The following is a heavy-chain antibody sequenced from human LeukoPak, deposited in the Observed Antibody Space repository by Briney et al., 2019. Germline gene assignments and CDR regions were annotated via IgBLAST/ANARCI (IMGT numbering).Heavy chain of an antibody. CDR1: GFTFSNYG. Sequence: PGGSLRLSCAASGFTFSNYGIHWVRQAPGKGLEWVAVISYDGSNKYYADSVKGRFTISRANSKNTLYLQMNSLRAEDTAVYYCARDMVDSSGSFDIWGQGTMVTVSS. CDR3: ARDMVDSSGSFDI. V-gene: IGHV3-30*19. CDR2: ISYDGSNK. D-gene: IGHD3-22*01. J-gene: IGHJ3*02.